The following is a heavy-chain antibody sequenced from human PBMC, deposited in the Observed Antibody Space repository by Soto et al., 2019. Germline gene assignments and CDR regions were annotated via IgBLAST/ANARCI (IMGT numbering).Heavy chain of an antibody. CDR2: ISAYNGNT. V-gene: IGHV1-18*01. Sequence: QVQLVQSGAEVKKPGASVKVSCKASGYTFTSYGISWVRQAPGQGLEWMGWISAYNGNTNYAQKLQGRVTMTADTSTSRAYMELRSLRSDDTAVYYCAKDSIGATVPDYWGQGSLVTVSS. D-gene: IGHD4-17*01. CDR3: AKDSIGATVPDY. CDR1: GYTFTSYG. J-gene: IGHJ4*02.